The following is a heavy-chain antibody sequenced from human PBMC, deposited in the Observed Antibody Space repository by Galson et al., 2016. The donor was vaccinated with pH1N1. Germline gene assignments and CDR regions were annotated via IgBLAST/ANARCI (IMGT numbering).Heavy chain of an antibody. J-gene: IGHJ4*02. Sequence: SLRLSCAASGFSFSNYAMHWVRQAPGKGLEWVSAFSGSGSSTYYADSVKGRFTISRDNSKNTLYLQMNSLRADDTAVYFCAREPMRSPHHFDYWGQGILVAVSS. D-gene: IGHD5-24*01. CDR1: GFSFSNYA. V-gene: IGHV3-23*01. CDR2: FSGSGSST. CDR3: AREPMRSPHHFDY.